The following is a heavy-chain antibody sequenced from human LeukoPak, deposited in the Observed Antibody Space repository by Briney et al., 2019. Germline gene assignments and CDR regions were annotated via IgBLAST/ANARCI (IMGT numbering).Heavy chain of an antibody. CDR1: GLTFRNYG. J-gene: IGHJ4*02. Sequence: GGSLRLSCAASGLTFRNYGMHWVRQAPGKGLEWVAVIWYDGSNQYYVDSVKGRFTVSRDNAENTLYLQMNSLRAEDMAVYYCATDRNSGKYYDYWGQGTLVTVSS. D-gene: IGHD1-26*01. CDR3: ATDRNSGKYYDY. CDR2: IWYDGSNQ. V-gene: IGHV3-33*01.